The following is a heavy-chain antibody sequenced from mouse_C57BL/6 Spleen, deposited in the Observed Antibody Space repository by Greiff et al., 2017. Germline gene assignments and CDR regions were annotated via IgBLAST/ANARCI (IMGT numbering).Heavy chain of an antibody. V-gene: IGHV1-82*01. CDR3: ASSVSNAMDY. J-gene: IGHJ4*01. CDR1: GYAFSSSW. D-gene: IGHD6-2*01. Sequence: VQLQQSGPELVKPGASVKISCKASGYAFSSSWMNWVKQRPGKGLEWIGRIYPGDGDTNYNGKFKGKATLTADKSSSTAYMQLSSLTSEDSAVYFCASSVSNAMDYWGQGTSVTVSS. CDR2: IYPGDGDT.